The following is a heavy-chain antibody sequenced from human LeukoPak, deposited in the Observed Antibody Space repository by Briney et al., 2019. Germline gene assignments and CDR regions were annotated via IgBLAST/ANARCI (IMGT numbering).Heavy chain of an antibody. CDR2: IYYSGST. J-gene: IGHJ4*02. V-gene: IGHV4-34*01. CDR3: ARAAPFAAAGEVFDY. CDR1: GGSFSGYY. D-gene: IGHD6-13*01. Sequence: SETLSLTCAVYGGSFSGYYWGWIRQPPGKGLEWIGSIYYSGSTYYNPSLKSRVTISVDKSKNQFSLKLSSVTAADTAVYYCARAAPFAAAGEVFDYWGQGTLVTVSS.